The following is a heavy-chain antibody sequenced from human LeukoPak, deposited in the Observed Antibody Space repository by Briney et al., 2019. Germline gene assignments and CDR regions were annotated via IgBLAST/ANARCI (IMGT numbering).Heavy chain of an antibody. CDR1: GFTFSSYG. J-gene: IGHJ4*02. Sequence: LTGGSLRLSCAASGFTFSSYGMHWVRQAPGKGLEWVAVISYDGSNKYYADSVKGRFTISRDNSKNTLYLQMNSLRAEDTAVYYCAKAQPGSSWLFDYWGQGTLVTVSS. CDR3: AKAQPGSSWLFDY. D-gene: IGHD6-13*01. CDR2: ISYDGSNK. V-gene: IGHV3-30*18.